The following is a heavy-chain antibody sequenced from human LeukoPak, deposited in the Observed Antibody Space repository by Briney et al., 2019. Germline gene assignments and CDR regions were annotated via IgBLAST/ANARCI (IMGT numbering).Heavy chain of an antibody. CDR3: AQTAGYLDKDAFDI. CDR1: GYTFTGYY. V-gene: IGHV1-2*02. J-gene: IGHJ3*02. Sequence: ASVKVSYKASGYTFTGYYMHWVRQAPGQGLEWMGWINPNSGGTDYAQKFQGRVTMTRDTSISTAYMELSRLRSDDTAVYYCAQTAGYLDKDAFDIWGQGTMVTVSS. CDR2: INPNSGGT. D-gene: IGHD3-9*01.